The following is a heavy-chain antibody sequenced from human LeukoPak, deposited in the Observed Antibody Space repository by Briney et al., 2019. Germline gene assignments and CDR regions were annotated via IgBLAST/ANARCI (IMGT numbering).Heavy chain of an antibody. Sequence: GSLRLSCAASGFTFSSYGMHWVRQAPGKGLEWVAVIYSDGRTTYYADSVKGRFTISRDNSKSTLYLQMNSLRDEDTAVYYCATGPQSAAAGILDYWGQGTLVTVSS. V-gene: IGHV3-33*01. J-gene: IGHJ4*02. CDR2: IYSDGRTT. CDR3: ATGPQSAAAGILDY. CDR1: GFTFSSYG. D-gene: IGHD6-13*01.